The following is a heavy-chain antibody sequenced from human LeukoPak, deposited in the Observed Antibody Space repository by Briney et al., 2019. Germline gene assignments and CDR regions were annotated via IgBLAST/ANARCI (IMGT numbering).Heavy chain of an antibody. D-gene: IGHD3-10*01. J-gene: IGHJ4*02. CDR3: AREEYYYGSGNAGVDY. V-gene: IGHV3-21*01. CDR1: GFTSSSYS. Sequence: PGGSLRLSCAASGFTSSSYSMNWVRQAPGKGLEWVSSISSSSSYIYYADSVKGRFTISRDNAKNSLYLQMNSLRAEDTAVYYCAREEYYYGSGNAGVDYWGQGTLVTVSS. CDR2: ISSSSSYI.